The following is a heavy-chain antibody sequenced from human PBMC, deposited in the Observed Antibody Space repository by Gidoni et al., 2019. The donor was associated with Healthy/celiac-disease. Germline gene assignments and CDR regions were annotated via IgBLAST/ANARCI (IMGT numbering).Heavy chain of an antibody. J-gene: IGHJ5*02. CDR2: ISYDGSNK. Sequence: QVQLVESGGGVVQPGRSLRLSCEASGLTFSSYAMHWVRQAPGKGLEWVAVISYDGSNKYYADSVKGRFTISRDNSKNTLYLQMNSLRAEDTAVYYCARAQEVATLYNWFDPWGQGTLVTVSS. V-gene: IGHV3-30-3*01. D-gene: IGHD5-12*01. CDR3: ARAQEVATLYNWFDP. CDR1: GLTFSSYA.